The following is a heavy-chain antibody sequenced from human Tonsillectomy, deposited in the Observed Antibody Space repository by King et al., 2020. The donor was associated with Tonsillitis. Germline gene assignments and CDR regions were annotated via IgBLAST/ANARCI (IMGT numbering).Heavy chain of an antibody. V-gene: IGHV3-30*02. D-gene: IGHD4/OR15-4a*01. CDR2: IPFDGTTK. CDR3: AKDNRQWSLDY. Sequence: VQLVESGGGVVQPGGSLILSCAASGFTFSAYVMHWVRQAPGKGLEWVAFIPFDGTTKYYADSVRGRFTVSRDDSKNTLYLHMDSLNSEDTAVFYCAKDNRQWSLDYWGQGTLVTVSS. J-gene: IGHJ4*02. CDR1: GFTFSAYV.